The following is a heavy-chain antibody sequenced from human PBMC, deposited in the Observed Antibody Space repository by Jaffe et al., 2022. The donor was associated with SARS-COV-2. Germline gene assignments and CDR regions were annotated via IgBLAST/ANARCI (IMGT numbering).Heavy chain of an antibody. CDR1: GYTFSSFD. D-gene: IGHD2-2*01. V-gene: IGHV1-8*02. Sequence: QVQLVQSGAEVRKPGASVKVSCKASGYTFSSFDINWVRQATGQGLEWMGWVSPNSGATGFSQKFQGRVIMTEDTSTDTAYMELSSLRSEDTAVYYCARVPSGYSHGWYADYWGQGTPVTV. CDR2: VSPNSGAT. J-gene: IGHJ4*02. CDR3: ARVPSGYSHGWYADY.